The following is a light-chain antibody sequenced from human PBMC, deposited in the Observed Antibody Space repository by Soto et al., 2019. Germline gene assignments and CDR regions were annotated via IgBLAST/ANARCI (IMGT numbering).Light chain of an antibody. J-gene: IGKJ5*01. Sequence: EIVFTHSPSARSVSPVESATLSCMASQSVSSDLAWYQQKPGQAPRLLIYYTSTRATGFPARFSGGGSGTEFTLTISSLQSEDSAFYYCQKYNKWPINFGQGTRLAIK. CDR3: QKYNKWPIN. V-gene: IGKV3-15*01. CDR1: QSVSSD. CDR2: YTS.